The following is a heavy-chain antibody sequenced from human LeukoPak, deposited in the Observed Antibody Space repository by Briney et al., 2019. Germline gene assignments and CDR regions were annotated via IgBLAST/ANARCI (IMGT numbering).Heavy chain of an antibody. CDR1: GGSISSGSYY. CDR3: ARVVVVLPAAMGAYYYYYMDV. Sequence: SETLSLTCTVSGGSISSGSYYWRWIRQPAGKGLEWIGRIYTSGSTNYNPSLKSRVTMSVDTSKNQFSLKLSSVTAADTAVYYCARVVVVLPAAMGAYYYYYMDVWGKGTTVTVSS. CDR2: IYTSGST. V-gene: IGHV4-61*02. J-gene: IGHJ6*03. D-gene: IGHD2-2*01.